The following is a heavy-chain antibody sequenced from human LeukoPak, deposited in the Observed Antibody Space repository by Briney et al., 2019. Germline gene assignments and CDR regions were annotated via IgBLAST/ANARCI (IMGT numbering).Heavy chain of an antibody. CDR1: GFTFSSYW. CDR2: IKQDGSEK. Sequence: GGSLRLSCAASGFTFSSYWMSWVRQAPGKGLEWVANIKQDGSEKYYVDSEKGRFTISRDNAKNSLYLQMNSLRAEDTAVYYCARERSSSSSFFDYWGQGTLVTVSS. CDR3: ARERSSSSSFFDY. D-gene: IGHD6-6*01. J-gene: IGHJ4*02. V-gene: IGHV3-7*01.